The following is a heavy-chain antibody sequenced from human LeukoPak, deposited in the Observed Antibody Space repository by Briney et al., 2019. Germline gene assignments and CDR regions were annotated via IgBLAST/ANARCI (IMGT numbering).Heavy chain of an antibody. CDR1: GFTFSSYW. V-gene: IGHV3-23*01. Sequence: PGGSLRLSCAASGFTFSSYWMSWVCQAPGKGLEWVSAISGSGGSTYYADSVKGRFTISRDNSKNTLYLQMNSLRAEDTAVYYCAKDLRSPYYYYYMDVWGKGTTVTVSS. CDR3: AKDLRSPYYYYYMDV. CDR2: ISGSGGST. J-gene: IGHJ6*03.